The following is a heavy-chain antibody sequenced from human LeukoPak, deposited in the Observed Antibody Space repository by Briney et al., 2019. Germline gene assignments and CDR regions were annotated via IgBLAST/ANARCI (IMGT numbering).Heavy chain of an antibody. CDR2: IYYSGST. V-gene: IGHV4-39*01. CDR1: GGSISSSSYY. Sequence: SETLSLTCTVSGGSISSSSYYWGWIRHPPGKGLEWIETIYYSGSTYYNPSLKSRLSLSVHTPNNPFSLKLPSLPPAHPALSSCARQSDGSYCLDYWGQGTLVTVSS. J-gene: IGHJ4*02. CDR3: ARQSDGSYCLDY. D-gene: IGHD1-26*01.